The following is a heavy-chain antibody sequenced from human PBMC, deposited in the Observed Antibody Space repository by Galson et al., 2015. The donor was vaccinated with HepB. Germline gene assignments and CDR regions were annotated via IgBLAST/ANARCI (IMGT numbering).Heavy chain of an antibody. CDR3: ARETRGTDRFNWFDP. Sequence: RQPPGKGLEWIGYIHHSGTTYYNPSLYSRVTISVDRSKNQFSLNLRSVTAADTAVYYCARETRGTDRFNWFDPWGQGTLVTVSS. CDR2: IHHSGTT. D-gene: IGHD1-14*01. V-gene: IGHV4-30-2*01. J-gene: IGHJ5*02.